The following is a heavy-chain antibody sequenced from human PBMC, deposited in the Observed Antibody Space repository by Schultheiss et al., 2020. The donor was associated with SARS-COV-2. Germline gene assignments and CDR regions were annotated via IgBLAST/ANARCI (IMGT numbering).Heavy chain of an antibody. D-gene: IGHD6-19*01. Sequence: SETLSLTCTVSGGSISSGGYYWSWIRQPPVKGLEWIGEINHSGSTNYNPSLKSRVTISVDTSKNQFSLKLSSVTAADTAVYYCARTGAGSYWPRVNWFDPWGQGTLVTVSS. CDR1: GGSISSGGYY. CDR3: ARTGAGSYWPRVNWFDP. CDR2: INHSGST. J-gene: IGHJ5*02. V-gene: IGHV4-39*07.